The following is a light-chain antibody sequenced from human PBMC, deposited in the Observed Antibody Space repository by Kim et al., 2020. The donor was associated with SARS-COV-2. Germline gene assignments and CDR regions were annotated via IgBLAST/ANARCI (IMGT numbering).Light chain of an antibody. Sequence: ALRQTVTITCQGDSLRNWHGSWFQQKPGQAPRLVIYSKNNRPSGIPDRFSGFTSGDTASLTITGAQAEDEADYYCNCRDNSHNVMFGGGTQLTVL. CDR3: NCRDNSHNVM. CDR1: SLRNWH. CDR2: SKN. V-gene: IGLV3-19*01. J-gene: IGLJ3*02.